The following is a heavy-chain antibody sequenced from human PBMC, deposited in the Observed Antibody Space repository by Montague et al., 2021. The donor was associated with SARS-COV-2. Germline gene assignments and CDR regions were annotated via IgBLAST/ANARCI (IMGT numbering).Heavy chain of an antibody. CDR2: ISSGSSYI. J-gene: IGHJ6*02. CDR3: ARGYDFWSGGYYYYYGMDV. D-gene: IGHD3-3*01. V-gene: IGHV3-21*01. Sequence: SLRLSCAASGFTFSSYSMNWVRQAPGKGLEWVSSISSGSSYIYYADSVKGRFTISRDNAKNSLYLQMNSLRAEDTAVYYCARGYDFWSGGYYYYYGMDVWGQGTTVTVSS. CDR1: GFTFSSYS.